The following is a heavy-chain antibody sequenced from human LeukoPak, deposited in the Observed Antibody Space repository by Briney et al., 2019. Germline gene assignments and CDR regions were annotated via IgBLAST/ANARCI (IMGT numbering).Heavy chain of an antibody. Sequence: GGSLRLSCAASGFTFSSYGMHWVRQAPGKGLEWVAVISYDGSNKYYADSVKGRFTISRDNSKNTLYLQMNSLRGGDTAVYYCAKVWCSSTSCYSGIYYYYGMDVWGKGTTVTVAS. D-gene: IGHD2-2*01. J-gene: IGHJ6*04. CDR1: GFTFSSYG. CDR2: ISYDGSNK. V-gene: IGHV3-30*18. CDR3: AKVWCSSTSCYSGIYYYYGMDV.